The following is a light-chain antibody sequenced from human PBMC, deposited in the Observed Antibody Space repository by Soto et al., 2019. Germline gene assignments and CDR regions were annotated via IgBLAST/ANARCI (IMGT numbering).Light chain of an antibody. J-gene: IGKJ1*01. V-gene: IGKV1-5*01. CDR3: QQYKSYPRWT. Sequence: HVTLYTSTLSASVGDRVTISCRASQGLSSWLAWFQQKSGRAPKLLIYDASSLESGVPSRFSGSGSGTEFTLTISSLQPDDFATHYCQQYKSYPRWTFAQGTKADIK. CDR2: DAS. CDR1: QGLSSW.